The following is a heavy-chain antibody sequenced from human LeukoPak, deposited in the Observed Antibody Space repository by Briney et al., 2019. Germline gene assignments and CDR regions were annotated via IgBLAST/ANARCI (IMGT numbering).Heavy chain of an antibody. V-gene: IGHV1-69*13. D-gene: IGHD2-2*02. CDR2: IIPIFGTA. Sequence: ASVKVSCKASGGTFSSYAISWVRQAPGQGLEWVGGIIPIFGTANYAQKFQGRVTITADESTSTAYMELSSLRSEDTAVYYCATRWAVPAAIEEESSLGDIWGQGTMVTVPS. CDR1: GGTFSSYA. J-gene: IGHJ3*02. CDR3: ATRWAVPAAIEEESSLGDI.